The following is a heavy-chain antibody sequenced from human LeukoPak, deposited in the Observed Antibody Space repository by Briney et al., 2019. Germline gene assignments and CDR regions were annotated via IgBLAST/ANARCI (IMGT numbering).Heavy chain of an antibody. CDR1: GGSIRSYY. Sequence: PSETLSLTCTVSGGSIRSYYWSWVRQPPGKGLEWIGYVYYSGSTSYNPSLKSRVTISVDTSKNQFSPKLSSVTAADTAVYYCARRESSGYLDYWGQGTLVTVSS. V-gene: IGHV4-59*08. D-gene: IGHD6-19*01. CDR2: VYYSGST. CDR3: ARRESSGYLDY. J-gene: IGHJ4*02.